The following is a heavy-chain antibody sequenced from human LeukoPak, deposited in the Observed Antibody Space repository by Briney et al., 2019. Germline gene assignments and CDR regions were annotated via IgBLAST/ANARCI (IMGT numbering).Heavy chain of an antibody. CDR1: GGSISSYY. V-gene: IGHV4-59*01. D-gene: IGHD6-6*01. Sequence: SETLSLTCTVSGGSISSYYWSWIRQPPGKGLEWIRYIYYSGSTNYNPSLKSRVTISVDTSKNQFSLKLSSVTAADTAVYYCARVDPDSSSTLEVFDYWGQGTLVTVSS. CDR3: ARVDPDSSSTLEVFDY. J-gene: IGHJ4*02. CDR2: IYYSGST.